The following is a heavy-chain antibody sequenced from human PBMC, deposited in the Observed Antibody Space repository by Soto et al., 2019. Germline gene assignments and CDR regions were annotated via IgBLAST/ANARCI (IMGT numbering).Heavy chain of an antibody. CDR2: ISGSGGST. CDR3: AKDATLRGSGNYWTVIIFDY. Sequence: EVQLLESGGGLVQPGGSLRLSCAATGFTFSSFAMSWVRQAPGKGLEWVSAISGSGGSTLYADSVKGRFTISRDNSKNTLYLQMNRLRAEDTAVYYCAKDATLRGSGNYWTVIIFDYWGQGTLVTVSS. D-gene: IGHD3-10*01. CDR1: GFTFSSFA. V-gene: IGHV3-23*01. J-gene: IGHJ4*02.